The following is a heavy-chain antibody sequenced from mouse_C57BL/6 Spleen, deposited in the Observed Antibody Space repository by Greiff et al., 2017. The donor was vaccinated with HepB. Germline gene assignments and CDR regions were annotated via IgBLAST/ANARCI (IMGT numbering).Heavy chain of an antibody. CDR2: INPNNGGT. CDR1: GYTFTDYN. J-gene: IGHJ2*01. CDR3: ASPYYYGSSHYFDY. V-gene: IGHV1-22*01. Sequence: EVQLQQSGPELVKPGASVKMSCKASGYTFTDYNMHWVKQSHGKSLEWIGYINPNNGGTSYNQKFKGKATLTVNKSSSTAYMEPRSLTSEDSAVYYCASPYYYGSSHYFDYWGQGTTLTVSS. D-gene: IGHD1-1*01.